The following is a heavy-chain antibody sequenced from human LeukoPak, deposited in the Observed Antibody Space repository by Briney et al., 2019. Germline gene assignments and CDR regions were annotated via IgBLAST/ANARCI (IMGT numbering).Heavy chain of an antibody. CDR2: IYSGGST. D-gene: IGHD3-3*01. Sequence: GGSLRLSCAASGFTVSSNYMSWVRQAPGKGLEWVSVIYSGGSTYYADSVKGRFTISRDNSKNTLYLQMNSLRAEDTAVYYCARDPYDFWSGYKGMDVWGQGTTVTVSS. J-gene: IGHJ6*02. CDR3: ARDPYDFWSGYKGMDV. CDR1: GFTVSSNY. V-gene: IGHV3-53*01.